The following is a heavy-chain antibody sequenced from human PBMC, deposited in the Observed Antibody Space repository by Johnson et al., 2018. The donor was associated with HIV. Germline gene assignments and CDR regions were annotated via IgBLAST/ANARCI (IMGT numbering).Heavy chain of an antibody. Sequence: VQLVESGGGLVKPGGSLRLSCAASGFTFSNAWISWVRQAPGKGLEWVGRIKSKTDGGTTDYAAPVKGRFTISRDDSKNTLYLQMNSLKTEDTAVYYCTTGLPGATYDAFDIWGQGTMVTVSS. J-gene: IGHJ3*02. CDR2: IKSKTDGGTT. V-gene: IGHV3-15*01. CDR1: GFTFSNAW. D-gene: IGHD4/OR15-4a*01. CDR3: TTGLPGATYDAFDI.